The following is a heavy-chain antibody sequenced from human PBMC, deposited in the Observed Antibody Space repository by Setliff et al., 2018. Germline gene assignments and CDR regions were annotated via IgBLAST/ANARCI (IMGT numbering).Heavy chain of an antibody. CDR3: AREVGYYDSSGYPDV. Sequence: SETLSLTCTVSGGSISSGGYYWSWIRQHPGKGLEWIGYIYYSGSTYYNPSLKSRVTISVDTSKNQFSLKLSSVTAAGTAVYYCAREVGYYDSSGYPDVWGKGTTVTVSS. J-gene: IGHJ6*04. CDR2: IYYSGST. CDR1: GGSISSGGYY. D-gene: IGHD3-22*01. V-gene: IGHV4-31*03.